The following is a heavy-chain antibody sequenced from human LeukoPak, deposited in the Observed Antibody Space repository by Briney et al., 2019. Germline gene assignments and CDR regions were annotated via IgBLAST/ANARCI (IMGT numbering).Heavy chain of an antibody. CDR3: AKDRDIVVVPAASFFDY. D-gene: IGHD2-2*01. V-gene: IGHV3-30*18. Sequence: QPGGSLRLSCAASGFTFSSYGMHWVRQAPGKGLEGVAVISYDGSNKYYADSVKGRFTISRDNSKNTLYLQMNSLRAEDTAVYYCAKDRDIVVVPAASFFDYWGQGTLVTVSS. J-gene: IGHJ4*02. CDR1: GFTFSSYG. CDR2: ISYDGSNK.